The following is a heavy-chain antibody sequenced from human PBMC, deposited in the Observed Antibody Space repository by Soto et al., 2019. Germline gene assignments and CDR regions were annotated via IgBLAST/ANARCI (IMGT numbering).Heavy chain of an antibody. D-gene: IGHD6-19*01. CDR3: ARGFAIGWCTYFFDL. J-gene: IGHJ4*02. Sequence: SETLSLTYTVSGGSISSSYYWGWIRQPPGKGLEWIGYLYYTGSTHYNPSLKSRVTMSVDTSKNQFSLKLNSVTAADTAVSYCARGFAIGWCTYFFDLWGQGPLVTVSS. CDR1: GGSISSSYY. V-gene: IGHV4-39*02. CDR2: LYYTGST.